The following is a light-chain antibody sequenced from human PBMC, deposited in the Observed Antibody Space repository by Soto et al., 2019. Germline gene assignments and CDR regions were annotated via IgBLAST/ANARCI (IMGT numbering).Light chain of an antibody. CDR3: QQYDNLPLT. CDR1: QDITTN. J-gene: IGKJ4*01. Sequence: DIQMTQSPSSLSASVGDRVTITCQASQDITTNLNWYQQKPGKAPKFLIYDASDLETGVPSRFSGSGSGTDFTFTISSLQPEDIATYYCQQYDNLPLTFGGGTKVDIK. CDR2: DAS. V-gene: IGKV1-33*01.